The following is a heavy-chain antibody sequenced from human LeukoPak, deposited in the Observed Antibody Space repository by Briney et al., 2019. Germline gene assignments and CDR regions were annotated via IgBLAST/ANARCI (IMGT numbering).Heavy chain of an antibody. D-gene: IGHD2-2*01. CDR1: GFTFSSYG. CDR2: ISYDGSNK. J-gene: IGHJ4*02. Sequence: GGSLRLSCAASGFTFSSYGMHWVRQAPGKGLEWVAVISYDGSNKYYADSVKGRFTISRDNSKNTLYLQMSSLRVEDTAVYYCAKPRGRYCSSTSCYAPPDYWGQGTLVTVSS. CDR3: AKPRGRYCSSTSCYAPPDY. V-gene: IGHV3-30*18.